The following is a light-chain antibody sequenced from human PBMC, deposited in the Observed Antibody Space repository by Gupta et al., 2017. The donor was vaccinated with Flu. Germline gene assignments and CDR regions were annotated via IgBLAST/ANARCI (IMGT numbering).Light chain of an antibody. J-gene: IGKJ4*01. CDR1: HSISSY. CDR2: AES. V-gene: IGKV1-39*01. Sequence: SSPLASVGDRGIITSRASHSISSYLYWYQQKPGKAPKRLIYAESSWQRGVASRYSGSGCGTDFTLTISSRQPEDFAASFCRQTYSSYPKTFGGGTRVEIK. CDR3: RQTYSSYPKT.